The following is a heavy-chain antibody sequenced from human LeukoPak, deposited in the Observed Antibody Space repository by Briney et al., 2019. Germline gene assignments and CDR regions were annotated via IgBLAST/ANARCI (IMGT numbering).Heavy chain of an antibody. Sequence: GASVKVSCKASGGTFSSYAISWVRQAPGQGLEWMGRIIPIFGTANYAQKFQGRVTITTDESTSTAYMELSSLRSEDTAVYYCERRSDSSGYHDAFDIWGQGTMVTVSS. D-gene: IGHD3-22*01. V-gene: IGHV1-69*05. CDR1: GGTFSSYA. CDR3: ERRSDSSGYHDAFDI. J-gene: IGHJ3*02. CDR2: IIPIFGTA.